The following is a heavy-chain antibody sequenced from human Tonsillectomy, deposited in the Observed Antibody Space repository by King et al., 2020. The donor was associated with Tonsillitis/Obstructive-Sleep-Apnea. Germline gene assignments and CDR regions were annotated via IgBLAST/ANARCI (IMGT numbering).Heavy chain of an antibody. J-gene: IGHJ6*02. CDR1: GFTFSSYN. Sequence: DVQLVESGGGLVKPGGSLRLSCAASGFTFSSYNINWVRQAPGKGLEWVSSISSSSGYIYYADSVKGRFTISRDNAKNSLFLQMNSLRAEDTAVYYCARGLPSSPPYYYGMDVWGQGTTVTVSS. CDR2: ISSSSGYI. CDR3: ARGLPSSPPYYYGMDV. V-gene: IGHV3-21*01. D-gene: IGHD3/OR15-3a*01.